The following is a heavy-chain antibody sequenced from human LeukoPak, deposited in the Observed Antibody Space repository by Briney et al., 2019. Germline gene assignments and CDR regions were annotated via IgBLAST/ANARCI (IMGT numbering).Heavy chain of an antibody. CDR3: ARSAAIDY. Sequence: PGGSLRLSCAASGFTFSSYEMNWVRQAPGKGLEWVSYISSSGTTTYYVDSVKGRFTISRDNAKNSLYLQMNSLRAEDTAVYYCARSAAIDYWGQGTLVTVSS. J-gene: IGHJ4*02. CDR1: GFTFSSYE. D-gene: IGHD6-13*01. CDR2: ISSSGTTT. V-gene: IGHV3-48*03.